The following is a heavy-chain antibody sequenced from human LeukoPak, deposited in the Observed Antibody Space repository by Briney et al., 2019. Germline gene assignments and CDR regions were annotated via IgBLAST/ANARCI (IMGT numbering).Heavy chain of an antibody. CDR2: VNHSGST. CDR1: GGSFSGDF. Sequence: SETLSLTCAVYGGSFSGDFWSWIRQPPGKGLEWIGEVNHSGSTNYNPSLKSRVTISVDTSRNQFSLKLSSVTAADTAVYYCARRPVGYYYDSSGLDIWGQGTMVTVSS. D-gene: IGHD3-22*01. V-gene: IGHV4-34*01. CDR3: ARRPVGYYYDSSGLDI. J-gene: IGHJ3*02.